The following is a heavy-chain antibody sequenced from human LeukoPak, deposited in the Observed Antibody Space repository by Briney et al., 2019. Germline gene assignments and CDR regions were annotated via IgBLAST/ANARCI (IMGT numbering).Heavy chain of an antibody. CDR3: AREGLGGLLSNY. D-gene: IGHD2-15*01. V-gene: IGHV1-2*02. CDR2: INPNSGGT. Sequence: ASVKVSCKASGYTFTAYYMHWVRQAPGQGLEWMGWINPNSGGTNYAQKFQGRVTMTRDTSVSTAYMELSSLTSDDTAVYYCAREGLGGLLSNYWGQGTLVTASS. J-gene: IGHJ4*02. CDR1: GYTFTAYY.